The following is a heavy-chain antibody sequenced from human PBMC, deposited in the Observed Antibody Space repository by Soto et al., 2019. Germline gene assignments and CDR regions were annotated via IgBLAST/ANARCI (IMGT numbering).Heavy chain of an antibody. J-gene: IGHJ6*02. Sequence: GGSLRLSCAASGFTFSSYGMHWVRQAPGKGLEWVTVISYDGSNKYYADSVKGRFTISRDNSKNTLYLQMNSLRAEDTAVYYCAKDRMAWDTAMATYGMDVWGQGTTVTVSS. CDR1: GFTFSSYG. CDR2: ISYDGSNK. D-gene: IGHD5-18*01. CDR3: AKDRMAWDTAMATYGMDV. V-gene: IGHV3-30*18.